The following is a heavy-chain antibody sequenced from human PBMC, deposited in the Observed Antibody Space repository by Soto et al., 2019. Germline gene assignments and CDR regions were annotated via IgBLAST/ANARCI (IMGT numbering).Heavy chain of an antibody. CDR3: ARDDYASTGRNSGFDY. Sequence: QVQLVGSGGGVVQPGKSLRLSCAASGFTFRNYAMHWVRQGRQAPGQGLEWVAVISYDGSNQFYADSVRGRFTISRDDSKNTLYLQMNSLRADDTAVYYCARDDYASTGRNSGFDYWGQGTLVTVSS. J-gene: IGHJ4*02. CDR1: GFTFRNYA. CDR2: ISYDGSNQ. V-gene: IGHV3-30-3*01. D-gene: IGHD3-22*01.